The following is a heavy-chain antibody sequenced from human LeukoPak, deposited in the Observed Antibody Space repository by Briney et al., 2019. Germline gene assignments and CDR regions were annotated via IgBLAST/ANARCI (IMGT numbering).Heavy chain of an antibody. D-gene: IGHD6-6*01. CDR1: GYSFTSYW. J-gene: IGHJ4*02. Sequence: GESLKISCNGSGYSFTSYWIGWVRQMPGKGLEWMGIIYAGDSDTRYSPSFQGQVTMTRDTSISTAYMELSRLRSDDTAVYYCARDPPYSSSEGGADYWGQGTLVTVSS. CDR3: ARDPPYSSSEGGADY. CDR2: IYAGDSDT. V-gene: IGHV5-51*01.